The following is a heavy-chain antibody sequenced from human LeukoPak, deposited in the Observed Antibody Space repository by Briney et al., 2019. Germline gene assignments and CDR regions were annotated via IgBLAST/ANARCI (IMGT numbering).Heavy chain of an antibody. V-gene: IGHV3-7*03. CDR1: GFTFSNYW. CDR3: ARTGNLDV. D-gene: IGHD2/OR15-2a*01. Sequence: GGSLRLSCAASGFTFSNYWMAWVRQAPGKGLEWVANLNRDGNDKYYVDAVKGRFTIHRDNAKNSLFLQMNSLTAEDTAVYYCARTGNLDVWGQGTTVGVSS. J-gene: IGHJ6*02. CDR2: LNRDGNDK.